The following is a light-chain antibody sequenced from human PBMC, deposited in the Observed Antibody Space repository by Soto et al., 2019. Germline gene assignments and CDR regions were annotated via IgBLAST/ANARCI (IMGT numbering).Light chain of an antibody. CDR3: QQYGNSPRT. Sequence: EIELTQSPGTLSLSPGESATLSCRASQSVNSNFFAWYQQKPGQAPRLLIYAVSTRATGIPDRFTGSGSGTDFALTISGLEPEDFAIYYCQQYGNSPRTFGQGTRVDIK. V-gene: IGKV3-20*01. CDR1: QSVNSNF. J-gene: IGKJ2*01. CDR2: AVS.